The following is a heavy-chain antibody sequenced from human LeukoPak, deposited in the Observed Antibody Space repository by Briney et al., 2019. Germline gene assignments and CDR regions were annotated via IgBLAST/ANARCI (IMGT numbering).Heavy chain of an antibody. Sequence: GGSLRLSCAASGFPFNEYSMNWIRQAPGKGLEWISYIGISSGNTKYADSVKRRFTISGDNANKSLYLQMNSLRVEDTAVYYCARDHNYAIDNWGQGTLVTVSS. CDR1: GFPFNEYS. CDR3: ARDHNYAIDN. D-gene: IGHD1-1*01. CDR2: IGISSGNT. J-gene: IGHJ4*02. V-gene: IGHV3-11*06.